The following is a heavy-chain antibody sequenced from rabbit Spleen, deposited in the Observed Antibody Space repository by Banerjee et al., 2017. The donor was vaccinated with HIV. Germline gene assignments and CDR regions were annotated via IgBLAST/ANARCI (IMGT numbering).Heavy chain of an antibody. CDR2: IHTGTGST. D-gene: IGHD6-1*01. CDR3: ARGNSATFINL. J-gene: IGHJ4*01. V-gene: IGHV1S40*01. Sequence: QSLEESGGDLVKPGASLTLTCTASGFSFSSTYWICWVRQAPGKGLEWIGCIHTGTGSTYYASWAKGRFTITRTSSTTMTLQMTSLTAADTATYFCARGNSATFINLWGPGTLVTVS. CDR1: GFSFSSTYW.